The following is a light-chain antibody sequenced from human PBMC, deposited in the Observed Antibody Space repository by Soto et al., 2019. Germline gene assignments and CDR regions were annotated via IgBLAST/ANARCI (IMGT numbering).Light chain of an antibody. CDR3: SSYAGSYTLV. CDR2: DVS. J-gene: IGLJ2*01. V-gene: IGLV2-11*01. CDR1: SNDVGGYNF. Sequence: QSALTQPRSVSGSPGQSVTISCTGTSNDVGGYNFVSWYQQHPGKVPILFLYDVSRPPSGFPDRFSGSKSGNTASLTISGLQAEDEADYYCSSYAGSYTLVFGGGTKLTVL.